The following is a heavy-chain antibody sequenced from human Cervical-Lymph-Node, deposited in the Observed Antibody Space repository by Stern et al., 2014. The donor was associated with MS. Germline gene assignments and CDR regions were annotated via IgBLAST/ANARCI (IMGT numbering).Heavy chain of an antibody. J-gene: IGHJ4*02. V-gene: IGHV1-46*01. CDR3: GVGQRDY. CDR2: INPRGGDV. CDR1: GFSFTNYY. D-gene: IGHD6-25*01. Sequence: VQLVESGAEVKKPGASVKISCKASGFSFTNYYMHWLRQAPGQGLEWMGIINPRGGDVSYAQKFQDRVPMTWDTSTSTVYMEISPLRSEDTAVYYWGVGQRDYWGPGTLVPVPS.